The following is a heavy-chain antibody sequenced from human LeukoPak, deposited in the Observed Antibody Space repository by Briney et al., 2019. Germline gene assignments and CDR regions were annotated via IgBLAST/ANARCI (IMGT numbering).Heavy chain of an antibody. CDR3: ARVLDLSKKGLDAFDI. J-gene: IGHJ3*02. V-gene: IGHV4-59*01. CDR1: GDSISTYY. CDR2: IYYSGSA. Sequence: KTSETLSLTCTVSGDSISTYYWTWIRQPPGKGLEWIGYIYYSGSANYNPSLKSRVTISLDTSKSQFSLKLSSVTAADTAVYYCARVLDLSKKGLDAFDIWGKGTIVTVSS.